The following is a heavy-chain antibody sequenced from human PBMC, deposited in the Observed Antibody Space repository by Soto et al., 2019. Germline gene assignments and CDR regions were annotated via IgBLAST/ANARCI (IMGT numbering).Heavy chain of an antibody. D-gene: IGHD3-22*01. Sequence: QVQLQELGPGLVRPSQTLSLRCSVSGGSISSAENFWSWVRQPPGKGLEWIGYINYSGNTYFNPSLQSRLAISVDTSNNQFSLRLTSVTAADTAVYYCARASGDSSGYSFDYWGQGTLVTVSS. CDR1: GGSISSAENF. J-gene: IGHJ4*02. V-gene: IGHV4-30-4*01. CDR2: INYSGNT. CDR3: ARASGDSSGYSFDY.